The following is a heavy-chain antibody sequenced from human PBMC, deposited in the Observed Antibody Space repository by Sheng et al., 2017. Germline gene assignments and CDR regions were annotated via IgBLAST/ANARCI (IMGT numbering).Heavy chain of an antibody. J-gene: IGHJ4*02. CDR3: ARRMRDPIHHLYDYGDVFDY. D-gene: IGHD4-17*01. CDR1: GFTFSSYW. CDR2: INSDGSST. V-gene: IGHV3-74*01. Sequence: EVQLVESGGGLVQPGGSLRLSCAASGFTFSSYWMHWVRQAPGKGLVWVSRINSDGSSTSYADSVKGRFTISRDNAKNTLYLQMNSLRAEDTAVYYCARRMRDPIHHLYDYGDVFDYWGQGTLVTVSS.